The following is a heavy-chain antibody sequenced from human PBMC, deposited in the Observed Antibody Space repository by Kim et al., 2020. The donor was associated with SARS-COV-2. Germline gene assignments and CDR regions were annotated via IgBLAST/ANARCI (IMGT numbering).Heavy chain of an antibody. D-gene: IGHD6-13*01. V-gene: IGHV5-10-1*01. CDR2: IDPSDSYT. Sequence: GESLKISCKGSGYSFTSYWISWVRQMPGKGLEWMGRIDPSDSYTNYSPSFQGHVTISADKSISTAYLQWSSLKASDTAMYYCAGSRELLSSSWDAPPYYFDYWGQGTLVTVSS. CDR1: GYSFTSYW. J-gene: IGHJ4*02. CDR3: AGSRELLSSSWDAPPYYFDY.